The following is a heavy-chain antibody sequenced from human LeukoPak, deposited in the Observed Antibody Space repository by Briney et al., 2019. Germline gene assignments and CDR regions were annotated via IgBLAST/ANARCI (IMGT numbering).Heavy chain of an antibody. J-gene: IGHJ4*02. Sequence: GGSLRLSCAASGFTFSSYSMNWVRQAPGKGLEWVSSISSSSSYIYYADSVKGRFTISRDNAKNSLYLQMNSLRAEDTAVYYCARDRGVGSWKRWYFDYWGQGTLVTVSS. CDR1: GFTFSSYS. CDR3: ARDRGVGSWKRWYFDY. V-gene: IGHV3-21*01. D-gene: IGHD6-13*01. CDR2: ISSSSSYI.